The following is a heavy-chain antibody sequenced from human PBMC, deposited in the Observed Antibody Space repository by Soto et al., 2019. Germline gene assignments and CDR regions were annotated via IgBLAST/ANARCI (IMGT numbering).Heavy chain of an antibody. V-gene: IGHV3-23*01. D-gene: IGHD3-22*01. CDR1: GFTFSSYA. Sequence: EVQLLESGGGLVQPGGSLRLSCAASGFTFSSYAMSWVRQAPGKGLEWVSAISGSGGSTYYADSVKGRFTISRDNSKNTLYLQMNSLRAEDTAVYHCAKDLGPPPPYDSSGYDPTGDYWGQGTLVTVSS. J-gene: IGHJ4*02. CDR2: ISGSGGST. CDR3: AKDLGPPPPYDSSGYDPTGDY.